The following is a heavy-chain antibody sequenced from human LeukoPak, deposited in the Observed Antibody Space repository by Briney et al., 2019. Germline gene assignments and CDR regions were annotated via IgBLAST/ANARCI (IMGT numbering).Heavy chain of an antibody. D-gene: IGHD6-13*01. CDR2: ISAYSNNT. Sequence: ASVTVSCKASGYTFTSYGISWVRQAPGQGLEWMGWISAYSNNTNYAQKLQGRVTMTTDTSTSTAYMELRSLRADDTAVYYCARAAVPAAGTNYWGQGTLVTVSS. J-gene: IGHJ4*02. CDR3: ARAAVPAAGTNY. V-gene: IGHV1-18*01. CDR1: GYTFTSYG.